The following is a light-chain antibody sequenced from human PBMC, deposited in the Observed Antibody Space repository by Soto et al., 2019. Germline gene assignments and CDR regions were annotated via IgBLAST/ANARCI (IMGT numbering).Light chain of an antibody. CDR3: QQYGSSPTWT. CDR1: QCVSRN. CDR2: GAS. J-gene: IGKJ1*01. Sequence: EIVLTQSPRTLSLSPGERATLSCSASQCVSRNVAWYQQKPGQAPRRLIYGASSRATGIPDRFSGSGCGTDFTLTISRREPEDVAVYYCQQYGSSPTWTFGQGSKVDIK. V-gene: IGKV3-20*01.